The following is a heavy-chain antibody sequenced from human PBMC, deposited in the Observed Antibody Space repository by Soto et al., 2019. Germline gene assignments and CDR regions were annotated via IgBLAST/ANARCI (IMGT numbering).Heavy chain of an antibody. D-gene: IGHD1-26*01. CDR2: ISENGDRQ. J-gene: IGHJ4*02. V-gene: IGHV3-30-3*01. CDR3: ARRLAPSVSALGY. CDR1: GVTFSSSS. Sequence: SLGLSCTFSGVTFSSSSVHWVRQAPGKGLEWVAVISENGDRQYSTDSVRGRFLVSRDTFNNTIYLQMNSLRPEDTGEYFCARRLAPSVSALGYWGQGALVTVSS.